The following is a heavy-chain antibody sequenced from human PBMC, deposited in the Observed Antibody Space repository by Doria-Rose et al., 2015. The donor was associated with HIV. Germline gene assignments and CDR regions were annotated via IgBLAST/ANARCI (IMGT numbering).Heavy chain of an antibody. J-gene: IGHJ5*02. V-gene: IGHV4-39*01. CDR2: LYHTGTT. CDR1: GDSLSSSYDY. Sequence: GPVLVKPSATLSLSCLVSGDSLSSSYDYRGWIRQSPGKGLEWIGSLYHTGTTYYNPSLRGRVTISTAPSRNLFSLKLTPVSAADTAVYFCAGGDRDWIDPWGQGTLVIVSS. D-gene: IGHD3-16*01. CDR3: AGGDRDWIDP.